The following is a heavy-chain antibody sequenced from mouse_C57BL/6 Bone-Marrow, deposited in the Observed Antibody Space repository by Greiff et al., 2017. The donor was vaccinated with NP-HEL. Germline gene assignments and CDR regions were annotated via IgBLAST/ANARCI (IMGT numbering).Heavy chain of an antibody. V-gene: IGHV1-15*01. CDR3: TSENWDWFAY. D-gene: IGHD4-1*01. J-gene: IGHJ3*01. Sequence: QVQLQQSGAELVRPGASVTLSCKASGYTFTDYEMHWVKQTPVHGLEWIGAIDPETGGTAYNQKFKGKAILTADKSSRTAYMELRSLTSEDSAVYYCTSENWDWFAYWGQGTLVTVSA. CDR2: IDPETGGT. CDR1: GYTFTDYE.